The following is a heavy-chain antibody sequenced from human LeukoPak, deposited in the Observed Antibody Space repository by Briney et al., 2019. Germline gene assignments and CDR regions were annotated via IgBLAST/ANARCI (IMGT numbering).Heavy chain of an antibody. CDR3: ASDRGYSYGQFPFDY. CDR2: ISAYNGNT. J-gene: IGHJ4*02. D-gene: IGHD5-18*01. CDR1: GYTFTSYG. V-gene: IGHV1-18*01. Sequence: ASVKVSCKASGYTFTSYGISWVRQAPGQGLEWMGWISAYNGNTNYAQKLQGRVTMTTDTSTSTAYMELRSLRSDDTAVYYCASDRGYSYGQFPFDYWGQGTLVTVSS.